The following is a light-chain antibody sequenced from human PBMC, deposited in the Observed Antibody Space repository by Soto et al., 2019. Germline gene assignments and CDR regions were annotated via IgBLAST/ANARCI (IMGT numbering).Light chain of an antibody. CDR1: SSDIGAGYD. CDR2: DNN. Sequence: QSVLTQPPSVSGAPGQRVTISCTGSSSDIGAGYDVHWYQQLPGTAPKLLIYDNNDRPSGVPDRFSGSKSGTSASLAITGLQAEDEADYYCQSYDSNLSGSHVVFGGGTKVTVL. V-gene: IGLV1-40*01. J-gene: IGLJ2*01. CDR3: QSYDSNLSGSHVV.